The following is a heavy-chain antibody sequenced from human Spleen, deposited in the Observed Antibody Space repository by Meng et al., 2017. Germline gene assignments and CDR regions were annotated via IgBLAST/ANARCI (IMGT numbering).Heavy chain of an antibody. J-gene: IGHJ5*02. D-gene: IGHD3-16*01. CDR3: ARDKSHYDGRSGWFDP. CDR2: ISFDGRTK. V-gene: IGHV3-30*04. Sequence: QVQLVESGGGVVQPGRSLRGSCVASGFTFSHSALHWVRQAPGKGLEWVAVISFDGRTKFYAESVKGRFNISRDTSKNTLYLQMNSLRPDDTAVYYCARDKSHYDGRSGWFDPWGQGTLVTVSS. CDR1: GFTFSHSA.